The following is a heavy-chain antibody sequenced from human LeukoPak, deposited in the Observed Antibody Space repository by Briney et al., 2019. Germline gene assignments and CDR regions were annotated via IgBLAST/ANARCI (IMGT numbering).Heavy chain of an antibody. J-gene: IGHJ4*02. Sequence: QAGGSLRLSCAASGFTVSSNYMSWVRQAPGKGLEWVSVIYSGGSTYYADSVKGRFTNSRDNSKNTLYLQMNSLRAEDTAVYYCARDWAMNDWGQGTLVTVSS. D-gene: IGHD2-2*01. CDR2: IYSGGST. V-gene: IGHV3-53*01. CDR1: GFTVSSNY. CDR3: ARDWAMND.